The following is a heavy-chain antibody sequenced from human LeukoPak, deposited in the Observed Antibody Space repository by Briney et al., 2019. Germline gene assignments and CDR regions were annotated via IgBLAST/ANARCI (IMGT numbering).Heavy chain of an antibody. CDR3: ARLHYGGNYGYYYYYMDV. CDR1: GGSISSYY. V-gene: IGHV4-4*07. Sequence: SETLSLTCTVSGGSISSYYWSWIRQPAGKGLEWIGRIYTSGSTNYNPSLKSRVTISVDTSKNQFSLKLSSVTAADTAVYYCARLHYGGNYGYYYYYMDVWGKGTTVTISS. CDR2: IYTSGST. J-gene: IGHJ6*03. D-gene: IGHD4-23*01.